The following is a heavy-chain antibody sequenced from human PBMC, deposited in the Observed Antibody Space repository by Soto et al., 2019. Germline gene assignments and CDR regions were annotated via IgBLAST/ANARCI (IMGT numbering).Heavy chain of an antibody. CDR1: GFTFSSYG. CDR3: AKDRDSYYYDSSGYYPTCFDY. CDR2: ISYDGSNK. J-gene: IGHJ4*02. D-gene: IGHD3-22*01. V-gene: IGHV3-30*18. Sequence: QVQLVESGGGVVQPGRSLRLSCAASGFTFSSYGMHWVRQAPGKGLEWVAVISYDGSNKYYADSVKGRFTISRDNSKNTLYLQMNSLRAEDTAVYYCAKDRDSYYYDSSGYYPTCFDYWGQGTLVTVSS.